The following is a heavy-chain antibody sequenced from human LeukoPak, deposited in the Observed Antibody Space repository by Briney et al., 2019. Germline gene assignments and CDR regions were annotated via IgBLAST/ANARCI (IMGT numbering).Heavy chain of an antibody. D-gene: IGHD6-13*01. J-gene: IGHJ4*02. CDR2: INHSGST. V-gene: IGHV4-34*01. CDR1: GGSFSGYY. CDR3: ARGRGYSSTV. Sequence: SETLSLTCAVYGGSFSGYYWSWIRQPPGNGLEWIGEINHSGSTNYNPSLKSRVTISVDTSKNQFSLKLSSVTAADTAVYYCARGRGYSSTVWGQGTLVTVSS.